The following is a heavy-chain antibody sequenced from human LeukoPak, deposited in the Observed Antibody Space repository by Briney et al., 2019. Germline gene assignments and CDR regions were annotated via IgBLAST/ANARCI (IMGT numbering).Heavy chain of an antibody. CDR3: ARLGAGDDYVWGSYRDTETPYYFDY. J-gene: IGHJ4*02. CDR2: IYPGDSDT. Sequence: GVSLHISCQGSGYSFTSYWIGWVRQMPGKGLEWLGIIYPGDSDTRYSPSFQGQATISADKSISTAYLQWSSLKASDTAMYYCARLGAGDDYVWGSYRDTETPYYFDYWGQGTLVTVSS. CDR1: GYSFTSYW. V-gene: IGHV5-51*01. D-gene: IGHD3-16*02.